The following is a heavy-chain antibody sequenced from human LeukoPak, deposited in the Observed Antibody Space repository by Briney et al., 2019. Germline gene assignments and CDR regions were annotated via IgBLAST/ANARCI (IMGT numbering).Heavy chain of an antibody. CDR2: IKQDGSEK. CDR3: ASYNDYMAPYGMDV. J-gene: IGHJ6*02. CDR1: GFTFSSYW. D-gene: IGHD4-4*01. Sequence: GGPLRLSCAASGFTFSSYWMSWVRQAPGKGLEWVANIKQDGSEKYYVDSVKGRFTISGDNAKNSLYLQMNSLRAEDTAVYYCASYNDYMAPYGMDVWGQGTTVTVSS. V-gene: IGHV3-7*01.